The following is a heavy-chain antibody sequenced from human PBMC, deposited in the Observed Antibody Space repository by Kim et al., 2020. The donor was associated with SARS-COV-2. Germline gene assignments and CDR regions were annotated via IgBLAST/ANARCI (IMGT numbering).Heavy chain of an antibody. CDR1: GFTFSSYG. D-gene: IGHD3-10*01. Sequence: GGSLRLSCAASGFTFSSYGMHWVRQAPGKGLEWVAVIWYDGSNKYYADSVKGRFTISRDNSKNTLYLQMNSLRAEDTAVYYCAKAPGGSGSYVPFDYWGQGTLVTVSS. J-gene: IGHJ4*02. V-gene: IGHV3-33*06. CDR3: AKAPGGSGSYVPFDY. CDR2: IWYDGSNK.